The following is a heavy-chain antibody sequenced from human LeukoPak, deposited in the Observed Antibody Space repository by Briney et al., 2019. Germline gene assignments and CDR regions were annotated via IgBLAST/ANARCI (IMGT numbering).Heavy chain of an antibody. CDR2: ISWNSGSI. CDR1: GFTFDDYA. CDR3: ARGIPAAGVDY. Sequence: GGSLRLSCAASGFTFDDYAMHWVRQAPGKGLEWVSGISWNSGSIGYADSVKGRFTISRDNAKNSLYLQMNSLRAEDTAVYYCARGIPAAGVDYWGLGTLVTVSS. V-gene: IGHV3-9*01. J-gene: IGHJ4*02. D-gene: IGHD6-13*01.